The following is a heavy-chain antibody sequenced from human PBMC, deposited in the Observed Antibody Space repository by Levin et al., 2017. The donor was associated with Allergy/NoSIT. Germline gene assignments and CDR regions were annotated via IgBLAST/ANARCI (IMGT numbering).Heavy chain of an antibody. CDR3: AKGGSFDS. J-gene: IGHJ4*02. CDR2: TSNDESHK. Sequence: SGGSLRLSCEASGLIFSIYGMHWVRQAPGKGLEWVAITSNDESHKYYADSVKGRFTISRHNSKNTLYRQMNSLRPEDTAVYDCAKGGSFDSWGQGTLVTVSS. V-gene: IGHV3-30*18. CDR1: GLIFSIYG.